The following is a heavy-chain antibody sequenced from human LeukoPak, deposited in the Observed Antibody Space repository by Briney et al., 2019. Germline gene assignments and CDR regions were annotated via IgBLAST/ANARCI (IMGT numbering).Heavy chain of an antibody. CDR2: INPNVGDT. J-gene: IGHJ5*02. CDR3: VRDHADCCGSSCYS. CDR1: GYTFLRYY. Sequence: ASVKLSYKASGYTFLRYYLHSVRQAPGQGLEWMGRINPNVGDTNYAQKFQGRVTMTRDTSISTAYMELSCLGTDDTAVSYSVRDHADCCGSSCYSWGQGTLVIVSS. D-gene: IGHD2-2*01. V-gene: IGHV1-2*06.